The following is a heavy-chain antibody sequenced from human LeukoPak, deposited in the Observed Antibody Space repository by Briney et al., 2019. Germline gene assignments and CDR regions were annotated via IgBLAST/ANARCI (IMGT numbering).Heavy chain of an antibody. D-gene: IGHD6-13*01. Sequence: ASVKVSCKASGYTFTSYGISWVRQAPGQGLEWMGWISAYNGNTNYAQKLQGRVTMTTDTSTSTAYMELRSLRSDDTAVHYRASSTPTLAAAGTGGANYFDYWGQGTLVTVSS. CDR3: ASSTPTLAAAGTGGANYFDY. V-gene: IGHV1-18*01. CDR2: ISAYNGNT. J-gene: IGHJ4*02. CDR1: GYTFTSYG.